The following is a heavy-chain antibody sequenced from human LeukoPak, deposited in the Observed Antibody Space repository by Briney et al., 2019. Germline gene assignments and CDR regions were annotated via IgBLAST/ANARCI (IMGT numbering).Heavy chain of an antibody. CDR1: GYTFTSYG. CDR2: IYSYNGNT. CDR3: ARLKNYGDYGY. Sequence: ASVKVSCKASGYTFTSYGISWVRQAPGQGLEWMGWIYSYNGNTNYAQKFQGRVTMTTDTSTSIVYMELRSLTSDDTAVYYCARLKNYGDYGYWGQGTLVTVSS. V-gene: IGHV1-18*01. D-gene: IGHD4-17*01. J-gene: IGHJ4*02.